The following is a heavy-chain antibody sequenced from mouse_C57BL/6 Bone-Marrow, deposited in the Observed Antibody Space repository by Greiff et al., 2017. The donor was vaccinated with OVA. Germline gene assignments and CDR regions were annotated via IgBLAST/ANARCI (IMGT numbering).Heavy chain of an antibody. J-gene: IGHJ4*01. CDR2: IRSKSNNYAT. Sequence: EVMLVESGGGLVQPKGSLKLSCAASGFSFNTYAMNWVRQAPGKGLEWVARIRSKSNNYATYYADSVKDRFTISRDDSESMLYLQMNNLKTEDTAMYYCVRQNYYGSSYGYYAMDYWGQGTSVTVSS. V-gene: IGHV10-1*01. D-gene: IGHD1-1*01. CDR1: GFSFNTYA. CDR3: VRQNYYGSSYGYYAMDY.